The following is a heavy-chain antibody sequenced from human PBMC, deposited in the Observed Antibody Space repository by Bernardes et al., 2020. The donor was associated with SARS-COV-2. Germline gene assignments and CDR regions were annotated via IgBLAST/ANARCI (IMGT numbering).Heavy chain of an antibody. D-gene: IGHD3-16*01. V-gene: IGHV3-74*03. J-gene: IGHJ5*02. CDR3: SRDTFGPFAT. CDR2: INPEFEGSVT. CDR1: GFSVSSYW. Sequence: GWSLRLSCAASGFSVSSYWMHWVRQAPGKGLVWVSRINPEFEGSVTSYAGSLKGRFTMSRDIAKNTLYLQLNSLRPEDTAVYYCSRDTFGPFATWGQGTLVTVSS.